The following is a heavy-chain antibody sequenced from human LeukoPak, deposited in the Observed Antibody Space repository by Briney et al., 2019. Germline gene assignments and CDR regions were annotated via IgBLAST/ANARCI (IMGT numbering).Heavy chain of an antibody. CDR3: ESRKLGNDY. V-gene: IGHV4-39*01. J-gene: IGHJ4*02. CDR2: IYYSGIT. Sequence: SETLSLTCTVSGGSISSNGYYWGWLRQSPGEGPERIGNIYYSGITYYNSSLKSRVTIAVETYKHQFSLRVRSVTAADTAVYLCESRKLGNDYWGQGALVTVSS. CDR1: GGSISSNGYY. D-gene: IGHD7-27*01.